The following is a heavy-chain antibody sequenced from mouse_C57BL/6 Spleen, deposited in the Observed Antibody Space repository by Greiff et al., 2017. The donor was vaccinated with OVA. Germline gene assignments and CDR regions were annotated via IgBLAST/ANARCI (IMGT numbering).Heavy chain of an antibody. J-gene: IGHJ1*03. CDR3: ARSRDSWYFDV. CDR1: GYTFTSYW. CDR2: INPSSGYT. Sequence: VQLQQSGAELAKPGASVKLSCKASGYTFTSYWMHWVKQRPGQGLEWIGYINPSSGYTKYNQKFKDKATLTADKSSSTAYMQLSSLTYEDSAVDYCARSRDSWYFDVWGTGTTVTVSS. V-gene: IGHV1-7*01.